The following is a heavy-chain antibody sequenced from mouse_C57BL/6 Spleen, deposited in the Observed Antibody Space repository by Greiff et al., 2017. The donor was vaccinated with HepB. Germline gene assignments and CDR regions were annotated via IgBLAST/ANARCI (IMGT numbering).Heavy chain of an antibody. CDR2: INPNNGGT. CDR1: GYTFTDYN. J-gene: IGHJ1*03. Sequence: EVQLQQSGPELVKPGASVKIPCKASGYTFTDYNMDWVKQSHGKSLEWIGDINPNNGGTIYNQKFKGKATLTVDTSSSTAYMELRSLTSEDTAVYYCARTGTFWYFDVWGTGTTVTVSS. CDR3: ARTGTFWYFDV. D-gene: IGHD4-1*01. V-gene: IGHV1-18*01.